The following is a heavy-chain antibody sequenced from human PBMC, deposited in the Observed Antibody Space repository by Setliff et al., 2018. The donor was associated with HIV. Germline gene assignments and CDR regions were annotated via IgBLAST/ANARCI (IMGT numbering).Heavy chain of an antibody. CDR2: ISESGANT. CDR1: GFSFSSYS. J-gene: IGHJ4*02. V-gene: IGHV3-23*01. CDR3: AKVPSY. Sequence: QPGGSLRLSCAASGFSFSSYSMNWVRQAPGKGLEWVSGISESGANTYYADSVKGRFTISRDNSKNTLYLQMDSLRAEDTAVYYCAKVPSYWGQGTLVTVSS.